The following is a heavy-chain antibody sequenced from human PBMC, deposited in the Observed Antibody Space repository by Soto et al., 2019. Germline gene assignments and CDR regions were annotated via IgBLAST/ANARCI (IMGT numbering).Heavy chain of an antibody. CDR3: AREGPWDYYYGMDV. CDR1: GFTFSSYA. J-gene: IGHJ6*02. V-gene: IGHV3-30-3*01. D-gene: IGHD1-26*01. Sequence: QVQLVESGGGVVQPGRSLRLSCAASGFTFSSYAMHWVRQAPGKGLEWVAVISYDGSNKYYADSVKGRFTISRDNSKNTLYLQMNSLRAEDTAVYYCAREGPWDYYYGMDVWGQGITVTVSS. CDR2: ISYDGSNK.